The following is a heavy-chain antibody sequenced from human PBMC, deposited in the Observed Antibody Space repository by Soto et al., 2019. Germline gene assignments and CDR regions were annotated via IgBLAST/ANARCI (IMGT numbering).Heavy chain of an antibody. CDR2: IIPIFGTA. CDR3: ATHAQAAYCGGDCYSFFDY. V-gene: IGHV1-69*13. J-gene: IGHJ4*02. Sequence: SVKVSCKASGYTFTSYGISWVRQAPGQGLEWMGWIIPIFGTANYAQKFQGRVTITADESTSTAYMELSSLRSEDTAVYYCATHAQAAYCGGDCYSFFDYWGQGTLVTVSS. D-gene: IGHD2-21*02. CDR1: GYTFTSYG.